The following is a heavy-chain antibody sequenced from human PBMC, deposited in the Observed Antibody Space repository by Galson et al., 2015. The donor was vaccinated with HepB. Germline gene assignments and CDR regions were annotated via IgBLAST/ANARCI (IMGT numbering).Heavy chain of an antibody. D-gene: IGHD6-13*01. CDR1: GYTLTELS. J-gene: IGHJ4*02. CDR3: ATALSRSWCFDY. CDR2: FDPEDGET. Sequence: SVKVSCKVSGYTLTELSMHWVRQAPGKGLEWMGGFDPEDGETIYAQKFQGRVTMTEDTSTDTAYMELSSLRSEDTAVYYCATALSRSWCFDYWGQGTLVTVSS. V-gene: IGHV1-24*01.